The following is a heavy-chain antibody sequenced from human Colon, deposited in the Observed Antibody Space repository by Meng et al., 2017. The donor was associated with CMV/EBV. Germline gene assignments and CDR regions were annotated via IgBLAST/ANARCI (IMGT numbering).Heavy chain of an antibody. Sequence: GSLRLSCAASGFHFSNYAMHWVRQAPGKGLEWVAFIRFDGSDETYANSVKGRFTISRDNSRNTLYLQMNSLRDEDTAVYYCAADAYSRAMDIWGQGTTVTVSS. CDR3: AADAYSRAMDI. CDR1: GFHFSNYA. CDR2: IRFDGSDE. J-gene: IGHJ6*02. V-gene: IGHV3-30*02. D-gene: IGHD6-13*01.